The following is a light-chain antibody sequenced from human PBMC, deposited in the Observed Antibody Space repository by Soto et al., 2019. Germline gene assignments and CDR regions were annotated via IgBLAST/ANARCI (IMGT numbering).Light chain of an antibody. Sequence: EIMMTQSPATLSVSPGERATLSCWSSQSISSNLAWYQHKRGQAPRLLFYGASTRTTGVPARFSGSGSGTGFTITISSLQSEDFAIYYCQQYNNWPYTFGQGTKLEIK. J-gene: IGKJ2*01. CDR2: GAS. CDR3: QQYNNWPYT. CDR1: QSISSN. V-gene: IGKV3-15*01.